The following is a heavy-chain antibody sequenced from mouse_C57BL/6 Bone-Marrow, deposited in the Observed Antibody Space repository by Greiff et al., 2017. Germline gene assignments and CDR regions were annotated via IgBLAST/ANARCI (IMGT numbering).Heavy chain of an antibody. CDR1: GYTFTSYG. D-gene: IGHD1-1*01. Sequence: EVKLEESGAELVRPGSSVKMSCKTSGYTFTSYGINWVKQRPGQGLEWIGYIYIGNGYTEYNEKFKGKATLTSDTSSSTAYMQLSSLTSEDSAIYFCARGGITTVVADWYFDVWGTGTTVTVSS. CDR2: IYIGNGYT. J-gene: IGHJ1*03. CDR3: ARGGITTVVADWYFDV. V-gene: IGHV1-58*01.